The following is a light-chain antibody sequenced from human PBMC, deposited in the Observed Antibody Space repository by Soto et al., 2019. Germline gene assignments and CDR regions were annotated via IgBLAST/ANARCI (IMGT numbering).Light chain of an antibody. CDR1: QSVSSSY. V-gene: IGKV3-20*01. Sequence: EIVLTQSPGTLSLSPGERATLSCRASQSVSSSYLAWYQQKPGQAPRLLIYGASSRATGIPDRFSGSGSGTDFTLTISRLEPEDFAVYYCQQYGSAGGGGVGQGTKLEIK. CDR2: GAS. J-gene: IGKJ2*01. CDR3: QQYGSAGGGG.